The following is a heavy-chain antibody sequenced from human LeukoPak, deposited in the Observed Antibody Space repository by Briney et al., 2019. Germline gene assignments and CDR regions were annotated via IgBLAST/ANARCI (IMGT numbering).Heavy chain of an antibody. Sequence: SQTLSLTCAVSGGSISSGGYSWSWIRQPPGKGLEWIGYIYHSGSTYYNPSLKSRVTISVDRSKNQFSLKLSSVTAADTAVYYCARGKGYYDSSGDHDAFDIWGQGTMVIVSS. CDR1: GGSISSGGYS. D-gene: IGHD3-22*01. CDR3: ARGKGYYDSSGDHDAFDI. V-gene: IGHV4-30-2*01. CDR2: IYHSGST. J-gene: IGHJ3*02.